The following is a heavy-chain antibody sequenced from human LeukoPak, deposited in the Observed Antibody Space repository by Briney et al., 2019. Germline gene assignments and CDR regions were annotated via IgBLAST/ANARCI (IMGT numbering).Heavy chain of an antibody. Sequence: AGGSLRLSCAASGFTFSSYSMNWVRQAPGKGLEWVSYISSSGSTIYYADSVKGRFTISRDNAKNSLYLQMNSLRAEDTAVYYCARSAAAGGLVDYWGQGTLVTVSS. D-gene: IGHD6-13*01. V-gene: IGHV3-48*04. CDR1: GFTFSSYS. CDR2: ISSSGSTI. CDR3: ARSAAAGGLVDY. J-gene: IGHJ4*02.